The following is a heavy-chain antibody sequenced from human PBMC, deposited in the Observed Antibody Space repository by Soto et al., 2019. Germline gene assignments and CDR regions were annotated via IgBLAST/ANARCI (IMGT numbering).Heavy chain of an antibody. J-gene: IGHJ4*02. CDR3: AREPRSSGWYGPHFDY. V-gene: IGHV4-30-4*01. D-gene: IGHD6-19*01. CDR2: IYYSGST. CDR1: GGSISSGDYY. Sequence: SETLSLTCTVSGGSISSGDYYWSWIRQPPGKGLEWIGYIYYSGSTYYNPSLKSRVTISVDTSKNQFSLKLSSVTAADTAVYYCAREPRSSGWYGPHFDYWGQGTMVTVSS.